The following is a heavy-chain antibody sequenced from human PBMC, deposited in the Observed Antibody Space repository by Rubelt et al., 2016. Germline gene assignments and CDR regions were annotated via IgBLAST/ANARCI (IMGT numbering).Heavy chain of an antibody. V-gene: IGHV4-39*01. CDR3: ARRYDSSGYYSLLYGMDV. J-gene: IGHJ6*02. CDR2: TQYSGST. D-gene: IGHD3-22*01. CDR1: GASISSRSYF. Sequence: QLQLQESGPGLVKPSETLSLTCTVSGASISSRSYFWGWIRQPPGKGLEWIGSTQYSGSTYYNAVLKSRATISVDTSKNQLSLKLGSVPAADTAVYYCARRYDSSGYYSLLYGMDVWGQGTTVTVSS.